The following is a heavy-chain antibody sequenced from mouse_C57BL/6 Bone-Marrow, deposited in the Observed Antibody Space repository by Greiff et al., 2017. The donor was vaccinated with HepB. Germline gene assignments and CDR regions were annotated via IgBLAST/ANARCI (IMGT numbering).Heavy chain of an antibody. CDR2: IYPSDSET. Sequence: VQLQQPGAELARPGSSVKLSCKASGYTFTSYWMDWVKQRPGQGLEWIGNIYPSDSETHYNQKFKDKATLTVDKSSSTAYMQLSSLTSEDSAVYYCARGYYWYFDVWGTGTTVTVSS. J-gene: IGHJ1*03. CDR3: ARGYYWYFDV. V-gene: IGHV1-61*01. CDR1: GYTFTSYW.